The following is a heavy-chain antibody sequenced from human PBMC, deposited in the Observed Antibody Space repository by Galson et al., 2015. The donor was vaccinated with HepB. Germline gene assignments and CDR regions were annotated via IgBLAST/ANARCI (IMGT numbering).Heavy chain of an antibody. CDR2: INPGGGST. Sequence: SVKVSCKAFGYSFTSYYIHWVRQAPGQGLEWMGIINPGGGSTSYAQNLQGRVTITRDTSTSTVYMELSSLRSEDTAVYYCARALERDLGYYYYGMDVWGQGTTVTVSS. D-gene: IGHD1-1*01. J-gene: IGHJ6*02. CDR1: GYSFTSYY. CDR3: ARALERDLGYYYYGMDV. V-gene: IGHV1-46*04.